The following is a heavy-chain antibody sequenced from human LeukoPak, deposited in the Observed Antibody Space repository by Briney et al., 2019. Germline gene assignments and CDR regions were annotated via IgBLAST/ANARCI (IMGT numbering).Heavy chain of an antibody. CDR2: ISHSGST. CDR3: ARWDGSGSYSLFDY. Sequence: SETLSLTCTVSGYSISRGYSWGWIRQPPGKGLEWIGSISHSGSTYYNPSLKSRVTISGDTSKNQFSLKLRSVTAADTAVYYCARWDGSGSYSLFDYWGQGTLVTVSS. D-gene: IGHD3-10*01. V-gene: IGHV4-38-2*02. CDR1: GYSISRGYS. J-gene: IGHJ4*02.